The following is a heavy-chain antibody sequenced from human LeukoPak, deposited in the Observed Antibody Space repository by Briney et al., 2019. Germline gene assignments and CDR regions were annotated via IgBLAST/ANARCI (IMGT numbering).Heavy chain of an antibody. J-gene: IGHJ4*02. D-gene: IGHD6-19*01. CDR2: INPNSGGT. CDR3: ARGVLRYSSGYVDY. CDR1: GYTFTGYY. V-gene: IGHV1-2*02. Sequence: RASVKVSCKASGYTFTGYYMHWVRQAPGQGLEWMGWINPNSGGTNYAQKFQGRVTMTRDTSISTAYMELSRLRSDDTAVYYCARGVLRYSSGYVDYWGQGTLVTVSS.